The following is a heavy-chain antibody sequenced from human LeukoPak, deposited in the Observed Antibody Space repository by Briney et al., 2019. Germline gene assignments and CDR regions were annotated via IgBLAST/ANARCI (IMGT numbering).Heavy chain of an antibody. J-gene: IGHJ5*02. CDR3: ARQHSSSWSDWFDP. CDR1: GGPISSSSYY. V-gene: IGHV4-39*01. Sequence: SETLSLTCTVSGGPISSSSYYWGWIRQPPGKGLEWIGSIYYSGSTYYNPSLKSRVTISVDTSNNQFSLKLSSVTAADTAVYYCARQHSSSWSDWFDPWGQGTLVTVSS. CDR2: IYYSGST. D-gene: IGHD6-13*01.